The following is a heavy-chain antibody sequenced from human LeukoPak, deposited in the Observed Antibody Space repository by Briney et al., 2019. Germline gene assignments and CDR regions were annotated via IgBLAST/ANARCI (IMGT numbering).Heavy chain of an antibody. Sequence: GGSLRLSCAASGFTFEDYGMHWVRQAPGKGLEWVSGISWNSGSIGYADSLNGRFSISRDNAKSSLYLQMNSLTADDTALYYSAKVPAHGDYVGGPSWYFDLWGRGTLVTVSS. J-gene: IGHJ2*01. CDR1: GFTFEDYG. V-gene: IGHV3-9*01. D-gene: IGHD4-17*01. CDR3: AKVPAHGDYVGGPSWYFDL. CDR2: ISWNSGSI.